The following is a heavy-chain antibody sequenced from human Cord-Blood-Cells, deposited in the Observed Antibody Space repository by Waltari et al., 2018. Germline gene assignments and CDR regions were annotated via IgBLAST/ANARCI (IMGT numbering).Heavy chain of an antibody. J-gene: IGHJ5*02. V-gene: IGHV4-4*07. CDR1: GGSISSYY. Sequence: QVQLQESGPGLVKPSETLSLTCTVSGGSISSYYWSWIRQPAGKGLEWIGRIYTSGSPNYNPSLTSRVTMSVDTSKNQFSLKLSSVTAADTAVYYCSSVNLYYDFWSGYSFNWFDPWGQGTLVTVSS. D-gene: IGHD3-3*01. CDR3: SSVNLYYDFWSGYSFNWFDP. CDR2: IYTSGSP.